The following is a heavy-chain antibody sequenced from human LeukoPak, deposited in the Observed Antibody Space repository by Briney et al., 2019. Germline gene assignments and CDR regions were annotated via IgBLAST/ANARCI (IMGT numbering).Heavy chain of an antibody. CDR2: INGRGDNT. Sequence: GGSLRLSCAASGVIISSYAMSWVRQAPGRGLEWVSAINGRGDNTYYADFVKGRFTISRDNSKSTVYLQMNSLRTEDTAVYYCAKDRVSPGFNWFDPWGQGTLVTVSS. CDR3: AKDRVSPGFNWFDP. CDR1: GVIISSYA. J-gene: IGHJ5*02. V-gene: IGHV3-23*01. D-gene: IGHD2/OR15-2a*01.